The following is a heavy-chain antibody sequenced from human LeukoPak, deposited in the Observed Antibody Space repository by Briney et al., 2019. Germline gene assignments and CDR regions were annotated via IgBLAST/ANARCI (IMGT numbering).Heavy chain of an antibody. V-gene: IGHV1-69*13. Sequence: GASVKVSCKASGGTFSSYAISWVRQAPGQGLEWMGGIIPIFGTANYAQKFQGRVTITADESTSTAYMELSSLRSEDTAVYYCAREITIFGVVTKYNWFDPWGQGTLVTVSS. CDR1: GGTFSSYA. D-gene: IGHD3-3*01. J-gene: IGHJ5*02. CDR3: AREITIFGVVTKYNWFDP. CDR2: IIPIFGTA.